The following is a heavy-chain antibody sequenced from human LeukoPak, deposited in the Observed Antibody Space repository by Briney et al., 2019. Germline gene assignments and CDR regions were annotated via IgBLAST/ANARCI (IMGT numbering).Heavy chain of an antibody. Sequence: PSETLSLTCTVSGGSISSYYWNWIRQPPGKGLEWIGYIYYSGSTNYNPSLKSRVTISVDTSKNQFSLKLSSVTAADTAVYFCARQLRGEAVAGHLQPFDYWGQGALVTVSS. V-gene: IGHV4-59*08. CDR2: IYYSGST. D-gene: IGHD6-19*01. J-gene: IGHJ4*02. CDR3: ARQLRGEAVAGHLQPFDY. CDR1: GGSISSYY.